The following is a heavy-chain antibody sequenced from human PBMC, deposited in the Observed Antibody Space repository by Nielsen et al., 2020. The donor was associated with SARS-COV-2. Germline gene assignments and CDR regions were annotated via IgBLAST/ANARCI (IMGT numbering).Heavy chain of an antibody. CDR1: GGSISSYY. Sequence: CTVSGGSISSYYWSWIRQPPGKGLEWIGYIYYSGSTNYNPSLKSRVTISVDTSKNQFSLKLSSVTAADTAVYYCARELAVAGIDYFDYWGQGPLVTVSS. CDR3: ARELAVAGIDYFDY. D-gene: IGHD6-19*01. J-gene: IGHJ4*02. V-gene: IGHV4-59*01. CDR2: IYYSGST.